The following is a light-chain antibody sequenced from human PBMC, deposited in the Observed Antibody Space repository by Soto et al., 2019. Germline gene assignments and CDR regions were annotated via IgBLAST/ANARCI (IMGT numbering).Light chain of an antibody. CDR1: QSISRH. J-gene: IGKJ4*01. CDR2: AAS. CDR3: QQSYSTPPLS. Sequence: DIQMTQSPSSLSASVGDRVTIICRASQSISRHLNWYQQKPGKAPKFLIYAASTLESGVLSRFSGRGSCTNFSLTISSLQTEDSATYYCQQSYSTPPLSFGGGTNVEIK. V-gene: IGKV1-39*01.